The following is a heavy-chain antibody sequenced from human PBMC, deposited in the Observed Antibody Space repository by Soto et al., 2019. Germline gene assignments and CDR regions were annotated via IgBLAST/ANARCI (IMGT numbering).Heavy chain of an antibody. CDR2: ISWNSGSI. CDR3: AKDMGSQWELLLREKAGFDY. J-gene: IGHJ4*02. V-gene: IGHV3-9*01. Sequence: EVQLVESGGGLVQPGRSLRLSCAASGFTFDDYAMHWVRQAPGKGLEWVSGISWNSGSIGYADSVKGRFTISRDNAKNSMYLQMNSLRAEDTALYYCAKDMGSQWELLLREKAGFDYWGQGTLVTVSS. D-gene: IGHD1-26*01. CDR1: GFTFDDYA.